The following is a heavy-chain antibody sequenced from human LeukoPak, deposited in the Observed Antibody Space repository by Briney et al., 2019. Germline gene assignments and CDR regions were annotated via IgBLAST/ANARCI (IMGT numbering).Heavy chain of an antibody. CDR2: IYSGGST. D-gene: IGHD6-19*01. CDR1: GFTVSSNY. J-gene: IGHJ6*02. Sequence: PGGSLRLSCAASGFTVSSNYMSWVRQAPGNGLEWVSVIYSGGSTYYADSVKGRFTISRDNSKNTLYLQMNSLRAEDTAVYYCARDLIAVADPYYYYCGMDVWGQGTTVTVSS. V-gene: IGHV3-66*01. CDR3: ARDLIAVADPYYYYCGMDV.